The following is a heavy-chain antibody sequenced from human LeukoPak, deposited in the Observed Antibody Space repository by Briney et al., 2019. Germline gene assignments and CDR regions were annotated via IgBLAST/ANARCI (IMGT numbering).Heavy chain of an antibody. CDR1: GYTFTDYY. V-gene: IGHV1-69-2*01. CDR3: ATGEYAPLRPIDY. Sequence: ASVKASCKVSGYTFTDYYMHWVQQAPGKGLEWMGLVDPEDGETIYAEKFQGRVTITADTSTDTAYMELSSLRSEDTAVYYCATGEYAPLRPIDYCGQGTLVTVSS. CDR2: VDPEDGET. J-gene: IGHJ4*02. D-gene: IGHD2-8*01.